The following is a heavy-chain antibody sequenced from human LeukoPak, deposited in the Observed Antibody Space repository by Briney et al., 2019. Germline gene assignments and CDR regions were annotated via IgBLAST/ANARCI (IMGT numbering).Heavy chain of an antibody. CDR2: INSDGRST. Sequence: GGSMRLSCAASGFTFSSYWMHWDRQAQGNGRVWDSRINSDGRSTSYADSVQGRFTISRDNAKNTLYLQMNSLRAEDTAVYYCARRRPYGDYGVYYFDYWGQGTLVTVSS. D-gene: IGHD4-17*01. J-gene: IGHJ4*02. CDR3: ARRRPYGDYGVYYFDY. CDR1: GFTFSSYW. V-gene: IGHV3-74*01.